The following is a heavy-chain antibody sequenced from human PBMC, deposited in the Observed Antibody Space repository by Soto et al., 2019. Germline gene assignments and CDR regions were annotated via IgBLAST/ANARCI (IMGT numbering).Heavy chain of an antibody. V-gene: IGHV1-18*01. D-gene: IGHD6-19*01. CDR2: ISAYNGNT. Sequence: APAKVSSKASGYTFTSSGMSSVRQAPGQGLEWMGWISAYNGNTNYAQKLQGRVTMTTDTSTSTAYMELRSLRSDDSAVYYCARGVRGWSPNFDYWGQGTLVSV. CDR1: GYTFTSSG. CDR3: ARGVRGWSPNFDY. J-gene: IGHJ4*02.